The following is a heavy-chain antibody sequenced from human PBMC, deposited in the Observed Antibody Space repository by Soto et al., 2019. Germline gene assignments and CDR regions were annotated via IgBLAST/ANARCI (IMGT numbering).Heavy chain of an antibody. J-gene: IGHJ3*02. CDR3: VSDYYDTSGYPSTFDM. D-gene: IGHD3-22*01. CDR1: GFTLSRHT. V-gene: IGHV3-21*01. CDR2: IGSRTSDI. Sequence: GGSLRLSCAASGFTLSRHTMNWVRQAPGKGLEWVSFIGSRTSDIYYAESVKGRFTISRDNAKNSLYLDLTRLRAEDTAVYFCVSDYYDTSGYPSTFDMWGQGTMVTVSS.